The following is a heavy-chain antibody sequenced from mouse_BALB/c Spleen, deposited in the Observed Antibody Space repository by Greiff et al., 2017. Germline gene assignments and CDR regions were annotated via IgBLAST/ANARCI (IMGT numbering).Heavy chain of an antibody. CDR2: ISYDGSN. V-gene: IGHV3-6*02. CDR1: GYSITSGYY. Sequence: EVQLVESGPGLVKPSQSLSLTCSVTGYSITSGYYWNWIRQFPGNKLEWMGYISYDGSNNYNPSLKNRISITRDTSKNQFFLKLNSVTTEDTATYYCAREGGYTMNAYFDYWGQGTTLTVSS. D-gene: IGHD2-4*01. J-gene: IGHJ2*01. CDR3: AREGGYTMNAYFDY.